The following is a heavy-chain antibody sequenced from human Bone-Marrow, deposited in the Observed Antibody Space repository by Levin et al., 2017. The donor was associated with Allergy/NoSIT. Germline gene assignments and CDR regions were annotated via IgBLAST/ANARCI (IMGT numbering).Heavy chain of an antibody. D-gene: IGHD2-15*01. CDR3: AREYCSGGSCYFSAVTNYYYYYGMDV. CDR2: ISSSGSTI. V-gene: IGHV3-48*03. Sequence: GGSLRLSCAASGFTFSSYEMNWVRQAPGKGLEWVSYISSSGSTIYYADSVKGRFTISRDNAKNSLYLQMNSLRAEDTAVYYCAREYCSGGSCYFSAVTNYYYYYGMDVWGQGTTVTVSS. CDR1: GFTFSSYE. J-gene: IGHJ6*02.